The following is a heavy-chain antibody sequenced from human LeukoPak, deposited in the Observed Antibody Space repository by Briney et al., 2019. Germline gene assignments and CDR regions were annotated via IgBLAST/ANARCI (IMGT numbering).Heavy chain of an antibody. CDR2: ISGSGGST. J-gene: IGHJ5*02. CDR1: GFTFSSYA. Sequence: GGSLRLSCAASGFTFSSYAMTWVRQAPRKGLEWVSGISGSGGSTYYADSVKGRFTISRDNSRNTLYLQMNSLRAEDTAIYYCAKDPFTYGDYGNCFDPWGQETLVTVSS. D-gene: IGHD4-17*01. CDR3: AKDPFTYGDYGNCFDP. V-gene: IGHV3-23*01.